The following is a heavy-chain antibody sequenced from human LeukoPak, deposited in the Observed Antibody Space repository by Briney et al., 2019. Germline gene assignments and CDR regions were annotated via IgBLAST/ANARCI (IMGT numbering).Heavy chain of an antibody. CDR2: IYYSGST. CDR3: ARTYDILTGSDY. D-gene: IGHD3-9*01. CDR1: GGSISSGDYY. V-gene: IGHV4-30-4*08. Sequence: PSQTLSLTCTVSGGSISSGDYYWSWIRQPPGKGLEWIAYIYYSGSTYYNPSLKSRVTISVDTSKNQFSLKLSSVTAADTAVYYCARTYDILTGSDYWGQGTLVTVSS. J-gene: IGHJ4*02.